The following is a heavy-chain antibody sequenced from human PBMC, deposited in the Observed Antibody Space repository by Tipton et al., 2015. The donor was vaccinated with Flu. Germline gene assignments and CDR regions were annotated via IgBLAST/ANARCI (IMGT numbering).Heavy chain of an antibody. Sequence: QVQLAQSGAEVPKPGSSVTVSCTASAGTFSSYAISWVRQAPGQGLEWMGGIIPILGIANYAQKFQGRVTITADESTSTAYMELSSLRAEETAVYYWARAYKGGRRSSWSQGRDYWGQGTLVTVSS. CDR3: ARAYKGGRRSSWSQGRDY. CDR2: IIPILGIA. D-gene: IGHD6-13*01. CDR1: AGTFSSYA. J-gene: IGHJ4*02. V-gene: IGHV1-69*01.